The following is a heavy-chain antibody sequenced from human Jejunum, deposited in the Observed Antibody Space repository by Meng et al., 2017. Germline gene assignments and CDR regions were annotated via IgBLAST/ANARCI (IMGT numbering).Heavy chain of an antibody. CDR3: ARSPYSGSALPFFDY. D-gene: IGHD1-26*01. V-gene: IGHV4-30-4*01. CDR1: VDSFNSPDYY. CDR2: IYYSGST. Sequence: QVQLTEAGPGPAKPLPTPSLTCTVSVDSFNSPDYYWSWIRQPPEKGLEWIGYIYYSGSTYYNPSLKSRVSISGDTSNKQFSLKLTSVTAADTAVYYCARSPYSGSALPFFDYWGQGSLVTVSS. J-gene: IGHJ4*02.